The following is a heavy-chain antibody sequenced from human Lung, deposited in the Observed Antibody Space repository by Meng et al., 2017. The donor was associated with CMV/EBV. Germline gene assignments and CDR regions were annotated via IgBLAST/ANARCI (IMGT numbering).Heavy chain of an antibody. CDR3: ARAGYYHGSGSCDY. Sequence: SVXVSXXASGYTFTGYYMHWVRQAPGQGLEWMGWINPNSGGTNYAQKFQGRVTMTRDTSISTAYMELSRLRSDDTAVYYCARAGYYHGSGSCDYWGQGTLVTVSS. D-gene: IGHD3-10*01. J-gene: IGHJ4*02. CDR2: INPNSGGT. CDR1: GYTFTGYY. V-gene: IGHV1-2*02.